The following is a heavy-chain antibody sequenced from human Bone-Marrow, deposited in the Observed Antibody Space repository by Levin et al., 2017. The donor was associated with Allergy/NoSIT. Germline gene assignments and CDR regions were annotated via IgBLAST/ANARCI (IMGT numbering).Heavy chain of an antibody. CDR2: INHSGST. D-gene: IGHD3-3*01. CDR1: GGSFSGYY. V-gene: IGHV4-34*01. Sequence: PSETLSLTCAVYGGSFSGYYWSWIRQPPGKGLEWIGEINHSGSTNYNPSLKSRVTISVDTSKNQFSLKLSSVTAADTAVYYCARGLRVFGVVIATSEYFQHWGQGTLVTVSS. CDR3: ARGLRVFGVVIATSEYFQH. J-gene: IGHJ1*01.